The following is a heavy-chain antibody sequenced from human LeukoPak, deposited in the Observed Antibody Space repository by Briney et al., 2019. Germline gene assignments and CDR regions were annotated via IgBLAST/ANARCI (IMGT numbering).Heavy chain of an antibody. J-gene: IGHJ4*02. V-gene: IGHV3-30*04. CDR2: ISYDGSNK. CDR3: ARDARTVGITMIVVGFDY. CDR1: GFTFSSYA. Sequence: GGSLRLSCAASGFTFSSYAMYWVRQSPGKGLEWVAVISYDGSNKYYADSVKGRFTISRDNSKKTLYLQMNSLRAEDTAVYYCARDARTVGITMIVVGFDYWGQGTLVTVSS. D-gene: IGHD3-22*01.